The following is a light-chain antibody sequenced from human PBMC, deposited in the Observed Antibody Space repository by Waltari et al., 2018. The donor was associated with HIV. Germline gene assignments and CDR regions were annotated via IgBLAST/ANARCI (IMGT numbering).Light chain of an antibody. CDR1: SGSVSSAHY. Sequence: QLGATPGPSFSASPGGSITVTCGLSSGSVSSAHYPRRYQQTTGQPPRKLIYKTDTPAYGVPERLAGSSVGNKAARTITGAQAEDEADYCCLLYMASGRVFGGGTRLTVL. J-gene: IGLJ3*02. CDR3: LLYMASGRV. V-gene: IGLV8-61*01. CDR2: KTD.